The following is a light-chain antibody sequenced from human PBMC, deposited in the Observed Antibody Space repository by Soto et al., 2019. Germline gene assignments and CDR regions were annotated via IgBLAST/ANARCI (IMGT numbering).Light chain of an antibody. V-gene: IGLV1-44*01. J-gene: IGLJ1*01. CDR1: SSNIGRNA. CDR3: TAWDDTLKGYV. Sequence: QPVLTQPPSASGAPGQRVTISCSGSSSNIGRNAVSWYRQHPGTAPKVLIYNNNHRPSGVPERFSGSKSGTSASLAIRGLRSEDEAEYFCTAWDDTLKGYVFGTGTKLTVL. CDR2: NNN.